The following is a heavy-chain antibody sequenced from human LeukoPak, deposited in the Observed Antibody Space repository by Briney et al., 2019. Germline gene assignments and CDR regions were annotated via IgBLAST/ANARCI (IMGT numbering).Heavy chain of an antibody. CDR3: ARGPPRDYSSSGFYYNY. Sequence: SETLSLTCAIYGGSFSGSYWSWIRQPPGKGLEWIGEINHSGSTNYNPSLESRVTISEDTSKNQISLKLRPVTAADTAVYYCARGPPRDYSSSGFYYNYWGQGTLVTVSS. V-gene: IGHV4-34*01. J-gene: IGHJ4*02. CDR1: GGSFSGSY. CDR2: INHSGST. D-gene: IGHD3-22*01.